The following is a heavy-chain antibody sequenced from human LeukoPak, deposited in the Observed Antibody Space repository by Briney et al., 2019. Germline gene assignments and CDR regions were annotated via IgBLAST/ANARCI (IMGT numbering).Heavy chain of an antibody. D-gene: IGHD3-22*01. CDR2: IYSGGST. V-gene: IGHV3-53*01. CDR1: GFTFSSYW. Sequence: SGGSLRLSCAASGFTFSSYWMQWVRQAPGKGLEWVSVIYSGGSTYYADSVKGRFTISRDNSKNTLYLQMNSLRAEDTAVYYCARGYGGYAYWGQGTLVTVSS. CDR3: ARGYGGYAY. J-gene: IGHJ4*02.